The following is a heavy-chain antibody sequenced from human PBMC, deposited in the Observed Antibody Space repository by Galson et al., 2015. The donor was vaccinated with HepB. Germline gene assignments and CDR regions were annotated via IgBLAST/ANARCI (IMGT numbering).Heavy chain of an antibody. V-gene: IGHV3-30*03. CDR1: GFTFSSYG. J-gene: IGHJ2*01. Sequence: SLRLSCAASGFTFSSYGMHWVRQAPGKGLEWVAVISYDGSNKYYADSVKGRFTISRDNSKNTLYLQMNSLRAEDTAVYYCATNGGYYWYFDLWGRGTLVTVSS. CDR2: ISYDGSNK. D-gene: IGHD4-23*01. CDR3: ATNGGYYWYFDL.